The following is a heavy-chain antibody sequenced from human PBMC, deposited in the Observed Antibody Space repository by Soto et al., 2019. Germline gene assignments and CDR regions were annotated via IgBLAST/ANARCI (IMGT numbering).Heavy chain of an antibody. CDR3: ARRGSGSDYDY. D-gene: IGHD1-26*01. J-gene: IGHJ4*02. CDR2: ISGSGGST. Sequence: EVQLLESGGGLVQPGGSLRLSCAASGFTFSSYAMRWVRQAPVKGLEWVSAISGSGGSTYYADSVKGRFTISRDNSNYTLYLQMNSLRAEDTAVYYCARRGSGSDYDYWGQGTLVTVSS. CDR1: GFTFSSYA. V-gene: IGHV3-23*01.